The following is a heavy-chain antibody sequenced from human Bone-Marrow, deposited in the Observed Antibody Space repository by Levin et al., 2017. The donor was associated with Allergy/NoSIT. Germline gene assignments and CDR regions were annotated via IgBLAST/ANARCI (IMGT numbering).Heavy chain of an antibody. CDR1: GGSISSSNSF. D-gene: IGHD2-21*01. Sequence: PSETLSLTCSVSGGSISSSNSFWGWIRRPPGRGLEWIGSIFYSGSTFYNPSLTSRVTISVDTSKNEFSLRLKSVTAADTAVYYCASLSPDNEYEEGEVWGGGDETFDFWGQGTPVTVSS. CDR3: ASLSPDNEYEEGEVWGGGDETFDF. V-gene: IGHV4-39*01. CDR2: IFYSGST. J-gene: IGHJ4*02.